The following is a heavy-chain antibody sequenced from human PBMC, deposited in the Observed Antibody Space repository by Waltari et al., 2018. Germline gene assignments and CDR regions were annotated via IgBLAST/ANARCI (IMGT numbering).Heavy chain of an antibody. CDR3: ARDSSNCSGGSCYHDAFDI. J-gene: IGHJ3*02. V-gene: IGHV4-4*07. CDR2: IYTSGST. CDR1: GGSISSYY. D-gene: IGHD2-15*01. Sequence: QVQLQESGPGLVKPSETLSLTCTVSGGSISSYYWTWIRQPAGKGLEWIGRIYTSGSTNYNPSLKSRVTMSVDTSKNQFSLKLSSVTAADTAVYYCARDSSNCSGGSCYHDAFDIWGQGTMVTVSS.